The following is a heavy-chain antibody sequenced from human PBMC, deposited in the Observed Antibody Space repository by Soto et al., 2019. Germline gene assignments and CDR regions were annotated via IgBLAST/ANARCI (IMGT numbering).Heavy chain of an antibody. V-gene: IGHV4-59*01. CDR3: AREIDGDYDY. CDR1: GGSISSYY. J-gene: IGHJ4*02. Sequence: SETLSLTCTVSGGSISSYYWSWIRQPPGKGLEWIGYIYYSGSTNYNPSLKSRVTISVDTSKNQFSLKLSSVTAADTAVYYCAREIDGDYDYWAQGTLVTVSS. CDR2: IYYSGST. D-gene: IGHD4-17*01.